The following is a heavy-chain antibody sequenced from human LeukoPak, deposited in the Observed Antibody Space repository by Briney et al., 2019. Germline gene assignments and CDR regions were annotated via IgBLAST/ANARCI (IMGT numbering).Heavy chain of an antibody. CDR3: ARVRQQLTSLDAFDI. D-gene: IGHD6-13*01. CDR1: GYTFTSYY. CDR2: INPNSGGT. Sequence: ASVKVSCKASGYTFTSYYMHWVRQAPGQGLEWMGWINPNSGGTNYAQKFQGRVTMTRDTSISTAYMELSRLRSDDTAVYYCARVRQQLTSLDAFDIWGQGTMVTVSS. J-gene: IGHJ3*02. V-gene: IGHV1-2*02.